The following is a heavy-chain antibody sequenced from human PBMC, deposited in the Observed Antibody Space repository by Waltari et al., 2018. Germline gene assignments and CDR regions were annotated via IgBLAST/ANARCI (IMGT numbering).Heavy chain of an antibody. CDR3: ARVTFSGLDY. CDR2: IYYSGST. V-gene: IGHV4-59*01. CDR1: GGSISSYY. Sequence: QVQLQESGSGLVKPSETLSLTCTVSGGSISSYYWSWIRQPPGKGLEWIGYIYYSGSTNYNPSLKSRVTISVDTAKNQCSLKLSSVTAADTAVYYCARVTFSGLDYWGQGTLVTVSS. J-gene: IGHJ4*02. D-gene: IGHD6-19*01.